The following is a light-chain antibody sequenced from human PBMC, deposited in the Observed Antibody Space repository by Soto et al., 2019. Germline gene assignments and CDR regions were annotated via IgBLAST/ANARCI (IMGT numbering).Light chain of an antibody. J-gene: IGKJ4*01. CDR3: QQYNNWPPC. CDR1: QSVTNN. CDR2: AAS. Sequence: EMVMTQSPATLSVSPGGRATLSCRASQSVTNNLAWYQQKPGQAPRLLIYAASTRATGIPARFSGSGSGTEFTISISGLQSEDFAVDYSQQYNNWPPCFGGATEVEIK. V-gene: IGKV3-15*01.